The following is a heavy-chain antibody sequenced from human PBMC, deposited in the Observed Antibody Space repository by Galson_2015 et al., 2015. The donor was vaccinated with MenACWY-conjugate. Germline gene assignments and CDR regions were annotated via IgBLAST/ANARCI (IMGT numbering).Heavy chain of an antibody. D-gene: IGHD1-14*01. CDR1: GYRFTGYW. CDR2: IDPHDSYT. V-gene: IGHV5-10-1*01. CDR3: ALASGDFDY. J-gene: IGHJ4*02. Sequence: QSGAEVKKPGESLTISCKASGYRFTGYWITWVRQVPGKGLEWMGRIDPHDSYTNYSPFFHGHVTISVDRPNTTAYLQWSSLKAWDTATYYCALASGDFDYWGQGTLVTVSS.